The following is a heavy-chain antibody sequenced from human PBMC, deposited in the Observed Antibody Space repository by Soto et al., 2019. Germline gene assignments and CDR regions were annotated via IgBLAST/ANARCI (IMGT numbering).Heavy chain of an antibody. CDR1: GFTFGDYA. D-gene: IGHD1-26*01. CDR2: IRNDIYDETT. Sequence: GGSLRLSCTASGFTFGDYAINWVRQVPGKGLEWLGFIRNDIYDETTEYAASVKGRIIISRDDSKSMAYLQMDSLKTEDTGVYYCTRGRDGYYPYYFLYWGQGALFTVSS. V-gene: IGHV3-49*04. CDR3: TRGRDGYYPYYFLY. J-gene: IGHJ4*02.